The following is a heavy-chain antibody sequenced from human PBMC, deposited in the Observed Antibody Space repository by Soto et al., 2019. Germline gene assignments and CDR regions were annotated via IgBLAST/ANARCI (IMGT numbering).Heavy chain of an antibody. Sequence: QVQLVESGGGVAQPGRSLRLSCAASGFTFSNYGMDWVRQAPGKGLEWVAAVVYDGSKKYYADSVKGRFTVSRDNYKNTLFLAMNALRAEDTAVYYCARDRGYRRYFDSSGFWADSWGQGTLVTVSS. CDR2: VVYDGSKK. CDR3: ARDRGYRRYFDSSGFWADS. V-gene: IGHV3-33*08. D-gene: IGHD3-22*01. CDR1: GFTFSNYG. J-gene: IGHJ4*02.